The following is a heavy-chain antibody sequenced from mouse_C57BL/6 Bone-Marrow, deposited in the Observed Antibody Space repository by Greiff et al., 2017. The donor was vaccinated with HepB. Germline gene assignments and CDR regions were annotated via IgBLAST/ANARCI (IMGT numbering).Heavy chain of an antibody. CDR2: ISNLAYSI. V-gene: IGHV5-15*01. J-gene: IGHJ1*03. Sequence: EVKLMESGGGLVQPGGSLKLSCAASGFTFSDYGMAWVRQAPRKGPEWVAFISNLAYSIYYADTVTGRFTISREHAKNTLYLEMSSLRSEDTAMYYCARHPAGYFDVWGTGTTVTVSS. CDR3: ARHPAGYFDV. CDR1: GFTFSDYG.